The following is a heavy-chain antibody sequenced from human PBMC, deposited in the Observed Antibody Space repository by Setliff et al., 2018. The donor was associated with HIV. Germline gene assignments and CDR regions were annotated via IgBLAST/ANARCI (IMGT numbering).Heavy chain of an antibody. J-gene: IGHJ4*02. Sequence: SETLSLTCTVSGGSISSGNYYWSWIRQHPVKGLEWIGSVYFNGITHDNPSLKSRVTTSVDTSENQFFLHLSSVTAADTAIYYCVTVVQDDLGVALFDYWGQGALVTVSS. V-gene: IGHV4-39*01. CDR2: VYFNGIT. CDR3: VTVVQDDLGVALFDY. D-gene: IGHD3-3*01. CDR1: GGSISSGNYY.